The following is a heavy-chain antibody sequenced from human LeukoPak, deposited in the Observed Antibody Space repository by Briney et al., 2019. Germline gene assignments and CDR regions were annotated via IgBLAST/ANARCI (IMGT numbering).Heavy chain of an antibody. J-gene: IGHJ3*02. D-gene: IGHD2-2*01. CDR1: GYTFTSYD. CDR3: GRDRCSSTNCHIPHPHRNDAFDI. V-gene: IGHV1-46*01. Sequence: ASVKVSCKTSGYTFTSYDISWVRQAPGQGLEWMGIINPSGGSTGYAQKFQGRVTMTRDMSTSTLYMELSSLRSEDTALYYCGRDRCSSTNCHIPHPHRNDAFDIWGQGTMVTVSS. CDR2: INPSGGST.